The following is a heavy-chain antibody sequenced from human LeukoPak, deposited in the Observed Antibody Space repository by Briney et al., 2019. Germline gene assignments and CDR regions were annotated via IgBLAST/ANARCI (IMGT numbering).Heavy chain of an antibody. CDR3: ARDVVDIVAIDAFDI. CDR1: GLTFSSYS. D-gene: IGHD5-12*01. Sequence: GGSLRLSCAASGLTFSSYSMNWVRQAPGKGLEWVSSISSSSSYIYYADSVKGRFTISRDNAKNSLYLQMNSLRAEDTAVYYCARDVVDIVAIDAFDIWGQGTMVTVSS. V-gene: IGHV3-21*01. CDR2: ISSSSSYI. J-gene: IGHJ3*02.